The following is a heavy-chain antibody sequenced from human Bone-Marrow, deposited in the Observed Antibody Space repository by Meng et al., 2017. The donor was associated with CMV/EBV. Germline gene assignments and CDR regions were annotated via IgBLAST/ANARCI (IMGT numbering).Heavy chain of an antibody. CDR3: ARDMGPVVVLDAFEI. CDR2: ISSSSTYI. V-gene: IGHV3-21*01. CDR1: GFTFITYS. D-gene: IGHD2-15*01. J-gene: IGHJ3*02. Sequence: GESLKISCAASGFTFITYSMNWVRQAPGKGLEWVSSISSSSTYIYYADSVKGRFTISRDNAKNSLYLQMNILRAEDTAVYYCARDMGPVVVLDAFEIWGQGTMVTVSS.